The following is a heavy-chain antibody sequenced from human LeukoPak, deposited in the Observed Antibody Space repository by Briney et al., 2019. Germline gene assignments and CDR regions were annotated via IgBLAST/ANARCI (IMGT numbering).Heavy chain of an antibody. J-gene: IGHJ3*02. CDR2: IYYSGST. CDR3: ARGPQYCSDGSCYSYAFDI. Sequence: SETLSLTCTVSGGSISTSYWSWIRQPPGKGLEWIGYIYYSGSTNYNPSLKSRVTISVDTSKNQFSLKLSSATAADTAVYYCARGPQYCSDGSCYSYAFDIWGQGTMVTVSS. D-gene: IGHD2-15*01. CDR1: GGSISTSY. V-gene: IGHV4-59*01.